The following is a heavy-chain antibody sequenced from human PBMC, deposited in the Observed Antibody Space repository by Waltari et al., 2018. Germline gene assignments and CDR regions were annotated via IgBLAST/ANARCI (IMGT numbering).Heavy chain of an antibody. D-gene: IGHD6-19*01. CDR1: GFTFSSYG. CDR3: AKVSKAGAVAGDAEYFQH. J-gene: IGHJ1*01. CDR2: IRYDGSNK. Sequence: QVQLVESGGGVVQPGGSLRLSCAASGFTFSSYGLHWVRPAPGKGLEWVAFIRYDGSNKYYADSVKGRFTISRDNSKNTLYLQMNSLRAEDTAVYYCAKVSKAGAVAGDAEYFQHWGQGTLVTVSS. V-gene: IGHV3-30*02.